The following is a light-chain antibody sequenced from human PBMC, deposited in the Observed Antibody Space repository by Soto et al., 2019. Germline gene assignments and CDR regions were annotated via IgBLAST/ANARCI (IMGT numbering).Light chain of an antibody. CDR3: QQSYSTPIT. CDR1: QSISSY. Sequence: DIQMTHXPSPRSASVGDRVTITGRASQSISSYLNWYQQKPGKAPKLLIYAASSLQSGVPSRFSSSGSGTDFTLTISSLQPEDFATYYCQQSYSTPITFGQGTRLEIK. J-gene: IGKJ5*01. CDR2: AAS. V-gene: IGKV1-39*01.